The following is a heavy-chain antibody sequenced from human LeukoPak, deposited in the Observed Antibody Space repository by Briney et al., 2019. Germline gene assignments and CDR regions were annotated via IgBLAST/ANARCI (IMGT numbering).Heavy chain of an antibody. CDR2: IIPILGIA. CDR1: GYTFTSYY. Sequence: SVKVSCKASGYTFTSYYMHWVRQAPGQGLEWMGRIIPILGIANYAQKFQGRVTITADKSTSTAYMELSSLRSEDTAVYYCARNLDSSLIFDYWGQGTLVTVSS. CDR3: ARNLDSSLIFDY. V-gene: IGHV1-69*02. D-gene: IGHD6-13*01. J-gene: IGHJ4*02.